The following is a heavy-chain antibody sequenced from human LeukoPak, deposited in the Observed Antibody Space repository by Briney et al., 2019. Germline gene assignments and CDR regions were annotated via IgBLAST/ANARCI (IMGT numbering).Heavy chain of an antibody. CDR3: ARQDSGNDLGGYYYYGIDV. CDR1: GGSFSGYY. V-gene: IGHV4-34*01. D-gene: IGHD5-12*01. Sequence: PSETLSLTCAVYGGSFSGYYWSWIRQPPGKGLEWIGEINHSGSTNYNPSLKSRVTISVDTSKNQFSLRLSSVTAADTAVYYCARQDSGNDLGGYYYYGIDVWGQGTTVTVSS. J-gene: IGHJ6*02. CDR2: INHSGST.